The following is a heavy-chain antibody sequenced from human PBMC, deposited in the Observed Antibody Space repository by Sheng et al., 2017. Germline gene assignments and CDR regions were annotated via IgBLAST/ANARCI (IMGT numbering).Heavy chain of an antibody. CDR2: LSAYNGNT. V-gene: IGHV1-18*01. CDR1: GYTFTSYG. J-gene: IGHJ4*02. Sequence: QVQLVQSGAELKKPGASVKVSCKASGYTFTSYGISWVRQAPGQGLEWMGWLSAYNGNTNYAQKLQGRVTMTTDTSTSTAYMELRSLRSEDTAVYYCARDSQFVYGGNPFDYWGQGTLVTVSS. CDR3: ARDSQFVYGGNPFDY. D-gene: IGHD3-10*01.